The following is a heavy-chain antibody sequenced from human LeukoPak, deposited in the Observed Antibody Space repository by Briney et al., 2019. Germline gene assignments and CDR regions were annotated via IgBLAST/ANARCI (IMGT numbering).Heavy chain of an antibody. D-gene: IGHD2-15*01. V-gene: IGHV3-23*01. J-gene: IGHJ3*02. CDR1: GFTFSSYA. CDR3: ARPRLEYCSGGSCFDAFDI. CDR2: ISGSGSTT. Sequence: GGSLRLSCAASGFTFSSYAMNWVRQAPGKGLEWVSAISGSGSTTYYADSVKGRFTISGDNSKNTLFLQMNSLTAEDTAIYSCARPRLEYCSGGSCFDAFDIWGQGTMVTVSS.